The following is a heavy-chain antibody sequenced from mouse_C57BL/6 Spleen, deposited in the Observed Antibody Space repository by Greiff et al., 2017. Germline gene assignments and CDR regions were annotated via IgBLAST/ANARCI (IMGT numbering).Heavy chain of an antibody. CDR1: GFTFSDYY. J-gene: IGHJ1*03. V-gene: IGHV5-16*01. D-gene: IGHD1-1*01. Sequence: EVNLVESEGGLVQPGSSMKLSCTASGFTFSDYYMAWVRQVPEKGLEWVANINYDGSSTYYLDSLKSRFIISRDNAKNILYLQMSSLKSEDTATXYCARNYGSSYDWYFDVWGTGTTVTVSS. CDR2: INYDGSST. CDR3: ARNYGSSYDWYFDV.